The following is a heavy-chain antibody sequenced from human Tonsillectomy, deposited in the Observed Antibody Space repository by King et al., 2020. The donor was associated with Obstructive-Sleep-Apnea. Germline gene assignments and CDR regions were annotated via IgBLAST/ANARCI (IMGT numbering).Heavy chain of an antibody. D-gene: IGHD5-24*01. CDR3: AKDSRRDGYNFDY. CDR2: IRDDGSNK. V-gene: IGHV3-30*02. CDR1: GFTFSSYG. Sequence: VQLVESGGGVVQPGGSLRLSCAASGFTFSSYGMHWVRQAPGKGLEWVAFIRDDGSNKYYAHSVKGRFTISRDNSKNTLYLQMNSLRAEDTAVYYCAKDSRRDGYNFDYWGQGTLVTVSS. J-gene: IGHJ4*02.